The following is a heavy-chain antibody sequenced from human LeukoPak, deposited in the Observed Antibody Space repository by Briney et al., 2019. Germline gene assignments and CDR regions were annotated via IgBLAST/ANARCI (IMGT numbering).Heavy chain of an antibody. CDR3: CGCYSPFDY. CDR1: GFTFSSYW. V-gene: IGHV3-7*01. CDR2: IKQDGSEK. D-gene: IGHD1-26*01. J-gene: IGHJ4*02. Sequence: PGGSLRLSCAASGFTFSSYWMGWVRQAPGKGLEWVANIKQDGSEKYYVDSVKGRFTISRDNAKNSLYLQMNSLRAEDTAVYYCCGCYSPFDYWGQGTLVTVSS.